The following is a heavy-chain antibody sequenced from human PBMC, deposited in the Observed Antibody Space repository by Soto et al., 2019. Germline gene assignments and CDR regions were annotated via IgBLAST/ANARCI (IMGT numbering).Heavy chain of an antibody. J-gene: IGHJ6*02. CDR2: ISGSGGST. CDR1: GFTFSSYA. D-gene: IGHD6-6*01. V-gene: IGHV3-23*01. Sequence: PGGSLRLSCAASGFTFSSYAMSWVRQAPGKGLEWVSAISGSGGSTYYADSVKGRFTISRDNSKNTLYLQMNSLRAEDTAVYYCAKAFYSSSSVGSHYYYGMDVWGQGTTVTVS. CDR3: AKAFYSSSSVGSHYYYGMDV.